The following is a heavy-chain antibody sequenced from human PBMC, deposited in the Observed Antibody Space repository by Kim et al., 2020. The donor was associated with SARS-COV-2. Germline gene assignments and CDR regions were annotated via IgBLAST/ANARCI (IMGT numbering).Heavy chain of an antibody. V-gene: IGHV3-64D*09. Sequence: GSLRLSCSASGFTFSSYAMHWVRQAPGKGLEYVSAISSHGGSTYYADSVKGRFTISRDNSKNTLYLQMSSLRAEDTAVYYCVKSGYYTLRSGVDYWGQGTLVTVSS. D-gene: IGHD5-12*01. CDR1: GFTFSSYA. J-gene: IGHJ4*02. CDR2: ISSHGGST. CDR3: VKSGYYTLRSGVDY.